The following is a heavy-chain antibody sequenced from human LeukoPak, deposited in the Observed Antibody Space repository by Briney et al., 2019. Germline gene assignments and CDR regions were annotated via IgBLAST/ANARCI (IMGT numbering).Heavy chain of an antibody. CDR1: GGSISSYY. CDR2: IYYSGST. CDR3: ARHGYSYGSPFDY. J-gene: IGHJ4*02. V-gene: IGHV4-59*08. Sequence: SETLSLTCTVSGGSISSYYWSWIRQPPWKGLEWIGYIYYSGSTNYNPSLKSRVTISVDTSKNQFSLKLSSVTAADTAVYYCARHGYSYGSPFDYWGQGTLVTVSS. D-gene: IGHD5-18*01.